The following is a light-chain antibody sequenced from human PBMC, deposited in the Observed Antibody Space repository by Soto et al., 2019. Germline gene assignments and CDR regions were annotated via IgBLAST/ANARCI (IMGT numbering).Light chain of an antibody. CDR3: CSYTTTTSYV. CDR1: SSDVGKYNR. J-gene: IGLJ1*01. CDR2: DVN. V-gene: IGLV2-14*03. Sequence: QSALTQPASVSGSPGQSVTISCTGTSSDVGKYNRVSWYQQHPGKAPKLMIYDVNYRPSGISDRFSGSKSGNTASLTNSGLQAEDEADYYCCSYTTTTSYVFGTGTKLTVL.